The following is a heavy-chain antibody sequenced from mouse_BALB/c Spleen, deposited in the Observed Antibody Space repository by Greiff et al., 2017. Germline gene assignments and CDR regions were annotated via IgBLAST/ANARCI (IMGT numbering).Heavy chain of an antibody. V-gene: IGHV1-39*01. Sequence: EVQLQQTGPELVKPGASVKISCKASGYSFTDYIMLWVKQSHGKSLEWIGNINPYYGSTSYNLKFKGKATLTVDKSSSTAYMQLNSLTSEDSAVYYCARPGLGPLDYWGQGTTLTVSS. CDR1: GYSFTDYI. J-gene: IGHJ2*01. CDR2: INPYYGST. D-gene: IGHD3-3*01. CDR3: ARPGLGPLDY.